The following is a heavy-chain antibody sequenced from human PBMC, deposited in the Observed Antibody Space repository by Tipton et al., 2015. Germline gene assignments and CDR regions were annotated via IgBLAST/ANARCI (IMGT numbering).Heavy chain of an antibody. CDR1: RGSLRDSAYY. CDR2: IFYTGHT. Sequence: TLSLTCTVSRGSLRDSAYYWSWIRQVPGTGLEWIGYIFYTGHTVYNSSLKGRVTISVETSKNQYSLDLKSVTAADTAVFYCARAPTTIARRAFDVWGQGIMVTVSP. V-gene: IGHV4-31*03. D-gene: IGHD1-26*01. J-gene: IGHJ3*01. CDR3: ARAPTTIARRAFDV.